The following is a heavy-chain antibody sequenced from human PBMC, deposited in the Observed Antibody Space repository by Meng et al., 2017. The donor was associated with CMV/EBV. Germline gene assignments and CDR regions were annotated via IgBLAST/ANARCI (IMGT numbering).Heavy chain of an antibody. CDR3: ASEVGATTAFDY. CDR2: IYHSGST. J-gene: IGHJ4*02. Sequence: CAGSGGSNSSSNWWSWVRQPPGKGLEWIGEIYHSGSTNYNPSLKSRVTISVDKSKNQFSLKLSSVTAADTAVYYCASEVGATTAFDYWGQGTLVTVSS. CDR1: GGSNSSSNW. D-gene: IGHD1-26*01. V-gene: IGHV4-4*02.